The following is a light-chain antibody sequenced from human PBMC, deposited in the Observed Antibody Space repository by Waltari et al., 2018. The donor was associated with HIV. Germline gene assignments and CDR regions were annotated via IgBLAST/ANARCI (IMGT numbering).Light chain of an antibody. CDR1: QSVNSNY. J-gene: IGKJ5*01. CDR2: GGS. V-gene: IGKV3-20*01. Sequence: EIVLTQSPGTLSLSPGERATLSCRASQSVNSNYLAWYQHRPGQAPRLLINGGSSRATGIPDRFSGSGSGTDFTLTISRLEPEDFAVYYCQQYVGSPPITFGQGTRLEIK. CDR3: QQYVGSPPIT.